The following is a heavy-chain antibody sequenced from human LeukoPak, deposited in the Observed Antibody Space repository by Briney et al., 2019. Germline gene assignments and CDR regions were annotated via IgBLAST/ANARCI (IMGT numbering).Heavy chain of an antibody. V-gene: IGHV3-21*01. Sequence: GGSLRLSCAAWGFTFSSYTMTWVRQATGKGLEWVSSISSGSTYISYADSLKGRFTISRDNAKNSLFLQMNSLRAEDTAVYYCATVFIDNSGYSYFDYWGQGTLVTVSS. J-gene: IGHJ4*02. CDR1: GFTFSSYT. CDR3: ATVFIDNSGYSYFDY. CDR2: ISSGSTYI. D-gene: IGHD3-22*01.